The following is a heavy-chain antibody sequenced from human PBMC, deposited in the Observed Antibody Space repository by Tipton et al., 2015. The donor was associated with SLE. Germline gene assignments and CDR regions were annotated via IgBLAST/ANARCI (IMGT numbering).Heavy chain of an antibody. Sequence: TLSLTCTVSGDSISRSPYYWGWIRQPPGKGLEWIGSFYYSGSTYYNPPLQSRVTFSVDSSKNQFSLQMSSVTAADTAIYYCAGHDLKWRPIARVRFDHWGQGMRVTVSS. J-gene: IGHJ5*02. V-gene: IGHV4-39*07. CDR3: AGHDLKWRPIARVRFDH. CDR1: GDSISRSPYY. D-gene: IGHD3-3*01. CDR2: FYYSGST.